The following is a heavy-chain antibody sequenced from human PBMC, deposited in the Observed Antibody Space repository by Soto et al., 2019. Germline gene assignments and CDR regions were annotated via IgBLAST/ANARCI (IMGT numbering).Heavy chain of an antibody. CDR1: GYTFTSYG. CDR3: AREGLYSGYDYYYYYGMDV. CDR2: ISAYNGNT. Sequence: QVQLVQSGAEVKKPGASVKVSCKASGYTFTSYGISWVRQAPGQGLEWMGWISAYNGNTNYVQKLQGRVTMTTDTSTSTAYMELRSLRSDDTAVYYCAREGLYSGYDYYYYYGMDVWGQGTTVTVSS. D-gene: IGHD5-12*01. V-gene: IGHV1-18*01. J-gene: IGHJ6*02.